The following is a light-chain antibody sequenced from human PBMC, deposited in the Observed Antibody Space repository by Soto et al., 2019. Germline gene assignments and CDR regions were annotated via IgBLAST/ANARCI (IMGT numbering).Light chain of an antibody. CDR1: QGISHY. Sequence: DIPMTQSPSSLPASVGDRVTITCRASQGISHYLAWYQQKPGKVPKLLISGASTLQSGVPSRFSGSGSGTDFTLTINNLQPEDAASYYCQEYNNAPLTFGGGTKVEIK. J-gene: IGKJ4*01. CDR2: GAS. CDR3: QEYNNAPLT. V-gene: IGKV1-27*01.